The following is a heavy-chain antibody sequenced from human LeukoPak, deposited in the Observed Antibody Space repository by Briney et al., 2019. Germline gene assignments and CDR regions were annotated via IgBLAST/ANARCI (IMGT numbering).Heavy chain of an antibody. J-gene: IGHJ4*02. CDR1: GGSISSSSYY. CDR3: ARKLWSYYFDS. D-gene: IGHD3-10*01. Sequence: PSETLSLTCTVSGGSISSSSYYWGWIRQPPGKGLEWIGSIYYSGSTYYNPSLKSRVTISIDTSKNQFSLKLNSVTAADTAVYYCARKLWSYYFDSWGQGTLVTVSS. CDR2: IYYSGST. V-gene: IGHV4-39*01.